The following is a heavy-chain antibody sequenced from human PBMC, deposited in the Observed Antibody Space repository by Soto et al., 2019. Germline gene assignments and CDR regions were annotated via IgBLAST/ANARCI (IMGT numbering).Heavy chain of an antibody. CDR3: ARQSYYYDCSGYYQNFDY. V-gene: IGHV1-18*01. D-gene: IGHD3-22*01. J-gene: IGHJ4*02. CDR2: ISAYNGNT. CDR1: GYTFTSYA. Sequence: GASVKVSCKASGYTFTSYAMHWVRQAPGQRLEWMGWISAYNGNTNYAQKLQGRVTMTTDTSTSTAYMELRSLRSDDTAVYYCARQSYYYDCSGYYQNFDYWGQGTLVTVSS.